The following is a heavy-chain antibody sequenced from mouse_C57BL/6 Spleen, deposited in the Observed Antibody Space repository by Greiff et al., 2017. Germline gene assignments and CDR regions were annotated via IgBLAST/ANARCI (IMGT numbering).Heavy chain of an antibody. CDR3: ARGNSNYLDYAMDY. Sequence: EVKLVESGGGLVKPGGSLQLSCAASGFTFSSYAMSWVRQTPEKRLEWVATISDGGSYTYYPDNVKGRFTISRDNAKNNLYLQMSHLKSEDTSMYYGARGNSNYLDYAMDYWGQGTSVTVSS. CDR1: GFTFSSYA. V-gene: IGHV5-4*03. D-gene: IGHD2-5*01. CDR2: ISDGGSYT. J-gene: IGHJ4*01.